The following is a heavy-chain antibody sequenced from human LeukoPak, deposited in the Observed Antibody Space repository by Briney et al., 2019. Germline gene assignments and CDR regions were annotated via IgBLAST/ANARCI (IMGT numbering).Heavy chain of an antibody. J-gene: IGHJ4*02. CDR3: AKDHAPYYYDSSGYYHIPFFDY. CDR1: GFTFTTFW. Sequence: GGSLRLSCATSGFTFTTFWMHWVRQAPGKGLVWVSRINHDGSSTNYADSVKGRFTISRDNSKNTLYLQMNSLRAEDTAVYYCAKDHAPYYYDSSGYYHIPFFDYWGQGTLVTVSS. D-gene: IGHD3-22*01. CDR2: INHDGSST. V-gene: IGHV3-74*01.